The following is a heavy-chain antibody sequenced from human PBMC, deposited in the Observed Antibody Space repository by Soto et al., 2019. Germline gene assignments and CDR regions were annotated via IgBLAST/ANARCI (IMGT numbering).Heavy chain of an antibody. Sequence: QVQLVQPGAEVKKPGASVKFSCKASGYIFTNFYIHWVRQAPGQGLKWIGIINPNGGSTNYAQNFQGRDTMTRDTSMCTVYIDQTSLRAENTSVYYSTRGFAAGDYWCQGTLITVSS. CDR1: GYIFTNFY. V-gene: IGHV1-46*01. D-gene: IGHD3-10*01. CDR2: INPNGGST. CDR3: TRGFAAGDY. J-gene: IGHJ4*02.